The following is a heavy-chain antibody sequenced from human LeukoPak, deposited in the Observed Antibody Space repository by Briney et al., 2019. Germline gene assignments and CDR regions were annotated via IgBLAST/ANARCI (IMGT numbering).Heavy chain of an antibody. CDR1: GFTFSSYA. V-gene: IGHV3-23*01. CDR2: ISGSGGST. J-gene: IGHJ4*02. Sequence: GGSLRLSCAASGFTFSSYAMSWVRQAPGQGLEWVSAISGSGGSTYYADSVKGRFTISRDNSKNTLYLQMNSLRAEDTAVYYCAKDRGGTSGSYAGYVFDYWGQGTLVTVSS. CDR3: AKDRGGTSGSYAGYVFDY. D-gene: IGHD1-26*01.